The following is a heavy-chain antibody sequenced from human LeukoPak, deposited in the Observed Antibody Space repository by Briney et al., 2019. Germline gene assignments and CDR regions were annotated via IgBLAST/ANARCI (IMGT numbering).Heavy chain of an antibody. CDR1: GFTYSSYA. J-gene: IGHJ4*02. V-gene: IGHV3-23*01. CDR2: ISGSGGST. Sequence: GGSLRLSCAASGFTYSSYAMSWVRQAPGKGLEWVSAISGSGGSTYYADSVKGRFTISRDNSKNTLYLQMNSLRAEDTAVYYCAKRPYSSSWYGFYGYWGQGTLVTVSS. D-gene: IGHD6-13*01. CDR3: AKRPYSSSWYGFYGY.